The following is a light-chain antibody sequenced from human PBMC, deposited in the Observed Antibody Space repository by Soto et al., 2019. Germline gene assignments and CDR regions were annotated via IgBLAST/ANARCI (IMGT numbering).Light chain of an antibody. Sequence: EIVLTQSPGTLSVSPGERATLSCRASQSVSSSYLAWYQQKPGQAPRLLIYGASSRATGFPDRFSGSGSGTDFTLTISRLEPEDFAVYFCQQHGSSPWTFGQGTKVDIK. V-gene: IGKV3-20*01. J-gene: IGKJ1*01. CDR2: GAS. CDR1: QSVSSSY. CDR3: QQHGSSPWT.